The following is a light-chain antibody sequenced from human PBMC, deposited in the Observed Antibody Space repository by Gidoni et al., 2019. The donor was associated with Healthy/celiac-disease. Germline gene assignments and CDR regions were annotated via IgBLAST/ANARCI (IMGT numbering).Light chain of an antibody. J-gene: IGKJ4*01. CDR1: QSVSSSY. Sequence: EIVLTQSPGTLSLSPGERATLSCRVSQSVSSSYLAWYQQKPGQAPRLLIYGASSRATGIPDRFSGSGSGTDFTLTISRLEPEDFAVYYCQQYGSSLGLTFGGGTKVEIK. CDR2: GAS. V-gene: IGKV3-20*01. CDR3: QQYGSSLGLT.